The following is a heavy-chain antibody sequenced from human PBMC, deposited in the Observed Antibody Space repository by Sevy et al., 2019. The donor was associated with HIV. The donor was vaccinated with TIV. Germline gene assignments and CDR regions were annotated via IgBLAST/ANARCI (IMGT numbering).Heavy chain of an antibody. CDR1: GFTFSSYW. J-gene: IGHJ4*02. CDR3: ARELRGPARLVTGTTGGFDL. D-gene: IGHD1-20*01. CDR2: INSNGSAK. Sequence: GGSLILSCAASGFTFSSYWMHWVRQVPGKGLRWVSRINSNGSAKTYADSVKGRFILSRDKAKNTLHLQMSGLSAQDTAVYYCARELRGPARLVTGTTGGFDLWGKGTLVTVSS. V-gene: IGHV3-74*01.